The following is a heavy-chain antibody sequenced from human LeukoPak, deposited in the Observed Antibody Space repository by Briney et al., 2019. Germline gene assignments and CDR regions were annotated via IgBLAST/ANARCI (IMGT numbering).Heavy chain of an antibody. Sequence: GGSLRLSCAASEFTFSSYSMNWVRQAPGKGLEWVSYISSSSGYIYYADSVKGRFTISRDNARKSLYLQMNSLRAEDTAVYYCASCSSTNCYWGQGTLVTVSS. D-gene: IGHD2-2*01. CDR1: EFTFSSYS. J-gene: IGHJ4*02. V-gene: IGHV3-21*01. CDR2: ISSSSGYI. CDR3: ASCSSTNCY.